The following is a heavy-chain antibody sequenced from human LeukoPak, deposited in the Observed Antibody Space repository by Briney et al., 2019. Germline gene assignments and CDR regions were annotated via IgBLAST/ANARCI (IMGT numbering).Heavy chain of an antibody. D-gene: IGHD3-10*01. CDR2: ISGSGGST. J-gene: IGHJ4*02. Sequence: GGSLRLSCAASGFTFSGYAMSWVRQAPGKGLEWVSAISGSGGSTYYADSVKGRFTISRDNAKNTLYLQMNSLRAEDTAVYYCARSYGSGSLVDYWGQGTLVTVSS. CDR1: GFTFSGYA. V-gene: IGHV3-23*01. CDR3: ARSYGSGSLVDY.